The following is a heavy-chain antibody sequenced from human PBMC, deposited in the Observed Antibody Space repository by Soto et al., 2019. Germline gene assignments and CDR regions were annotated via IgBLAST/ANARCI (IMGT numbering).Heavy chain of an antibody. J-gene: IGHJ6*02. CDR2: INHSGST. CDR1: GGSFSGYY. CDR3: ARGEYSSSSGLPRIRHAYYYYGMDV. D-gene: IGHD6-6*01. Sequence: QVQLQQWGAGLLKPSETLSLTCAVYGGSFSGYYWSWIRQPPGKGLEWIGEINHSGSTNYNPSLKSRVTISVDTSKNQFSLKLSSVTAADTAVYYCARGEYSSSSGLPRIRHAYYYYGMDVWGQGTTVTVSS. V-gene: IGHV4-34*01.